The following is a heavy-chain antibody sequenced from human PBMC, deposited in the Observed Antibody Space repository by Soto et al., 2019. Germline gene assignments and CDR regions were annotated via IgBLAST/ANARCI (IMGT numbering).Heavy chain of an antibody. CDR2: INPSGCST. V-gene: IGHV1-46*03. D-gene: IGHD2-15*01. J-gene: IGHJ6*03. CDR3: ARDRTLHCSGGSCRPIYYYYYMDV. CDR1: GYTFTSYY. Sequence: ASVKVSCKASGYTFTSYYMHWVRQAPGQGLEWMGIINPSGCSTSYAQKFQGRVTMTRDTSTSTVYMELSSLRSEDTAVYYCARDRTLHCSGGSCRPIYYYYYMDVWGKGTTVTVSS.